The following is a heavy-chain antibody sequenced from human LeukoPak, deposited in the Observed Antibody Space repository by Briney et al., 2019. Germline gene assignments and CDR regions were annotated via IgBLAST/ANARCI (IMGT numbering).Heavy chain of an antibody. J-gene: IGHJ4*02. CDR2: IYSGGST. V-gene: IGHV3-66*01. CDR3: ASVQSEGSGTESDY. D-gene: IGHD3-10*01. CDR1: GFTVSSNY. Sequence: PGGSLRLSCAASGFTVSSNYMSWVRQPPGKGLEWVSFIYSGGSTYYADSVKGRFTISRDNSKNTLYLQMNSLRAEDTAVYYCASVQSEGSGTESDYWGQGTLVTVSS.